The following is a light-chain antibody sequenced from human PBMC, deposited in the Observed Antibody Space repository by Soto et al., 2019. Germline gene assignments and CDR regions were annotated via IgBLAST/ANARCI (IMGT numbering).Light chain of an antibody. CDR2: GAS. CDR1: QSVSNNY. CDR3: QQRSI. J-gene: IGKJ5*01. V-gene: IGKV3-11*01. Sequence: LRESPATLSVSHGERATLSCRASQSVSNNYLAWYQQKPGQAPRLLIYGASNRATGIPARFSGSGSGTDFTLTISSLEPEDFAVYYCQQRSIFGQGTRLEIK.